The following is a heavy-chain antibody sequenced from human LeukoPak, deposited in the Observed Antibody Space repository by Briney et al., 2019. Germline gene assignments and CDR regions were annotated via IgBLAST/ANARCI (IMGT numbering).Heavy chain of an antibody. J-gene: IGHJ4*02. D-gene: IGHD1-26*01. Sequence: GRSLRLSCSASGFTFSSYAMHWVRQAPGKGLEWVAGISYDGSNKYYADSVKGRFTISRDNSKNTLYLQMNSLRAEDTAVYYCVQGAVTAIVGATTLDYWGQGTLVTVSS. CDR3: VQGAVTAIVGATTLDY. V-gene: IGHV3-30-3*02. CDR2: ISYDGSNK. CDR1: GFTFSSYA.